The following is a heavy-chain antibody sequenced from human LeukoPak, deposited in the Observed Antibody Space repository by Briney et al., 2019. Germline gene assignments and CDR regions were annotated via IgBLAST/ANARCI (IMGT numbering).Heavy chain of an antibody. Sequence: SETLSLTCTVSGGSIISSNYYWGWIRQPPGKGLEWIGSIYYSGSTHYNPSLKSRVTISVDTSKNQFSLKLRSVTAADTAVYYCARDGEYGLGSYYNPVNWFDPWGQGTLVTVSS. D-gene: IGHD3-10*01. CDR2: IYYSGST. CDR1: GGSIISSNYY. V-gene: IGHV4-39*07. CDR3: ARDGEYGLGSYYNPVNWFDP. J-gene: IGHJ5*02.